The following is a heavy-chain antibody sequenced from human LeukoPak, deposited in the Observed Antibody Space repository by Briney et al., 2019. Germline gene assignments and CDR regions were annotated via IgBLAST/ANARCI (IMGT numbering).Heavy chain of an antibody. Sequence: SETLSLTCTVSGGSISSGSYYWSWIRQPAGKGLEWIGRIYTSGSTNYNPSLKSRVTISVDTSKNQFSLKLSSVTAADTAVYYCARGGGWGVYCSGGSCYSFDCWGQGTLVTVSS. D-gene: IGHD2-15*01. V-gene: IGHV4-61*02. CDR2: IYTSGST. CDR3: ARGGGWGVYCSGGSCYSFDC. CDR1: GGSISSGSYY. J-gene: IGHJ4*02.